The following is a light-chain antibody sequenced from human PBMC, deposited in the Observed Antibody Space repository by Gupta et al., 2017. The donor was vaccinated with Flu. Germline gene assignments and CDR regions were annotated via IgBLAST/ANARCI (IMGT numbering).Light chain of an antibody. CDR1: TSDIGSSKY. V-gene: IGLV2-23*02. Sequence: QSALTQPASVSGPPGQSITISCIGTTSDIGSSKYVSWYQQYPDKVPKLLIYEVTKRPSGISYRFSASKSGNTASLTITGLQTGDEADYYCCSSAAGGAIYVFGTGTKVTVL. J-gene: IGLJ1*01. CDR2: EVT. CDR3: CSSAAGGAIYV.